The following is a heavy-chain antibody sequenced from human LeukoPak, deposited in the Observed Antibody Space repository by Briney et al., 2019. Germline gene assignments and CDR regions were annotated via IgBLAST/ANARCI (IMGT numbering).Heavy chain of an antibody. CDR2: IYWDDDS. CDR1: GVSLSTSGVG. J-gene: IGHJ3*02. V-gene: IGHV2-5*02. Sequence: SGPTLVKPTQTLTLTCSLSGVSLSTSGVGVGWIRQPPGKALEWLALIYWDDDSRYSPSLKSRLTIAKDTSKNQVVLTLTNMDSVDTATYYCAHSQVFSYGSFHDAYDIWGLGMLVTVSS. CDR3: AHSQVFSYGSFHDAYDI. D-gene: IGHD5-18*01.